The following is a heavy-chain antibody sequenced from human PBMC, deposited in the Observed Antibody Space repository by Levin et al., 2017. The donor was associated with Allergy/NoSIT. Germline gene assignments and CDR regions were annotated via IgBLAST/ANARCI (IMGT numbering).Heavy chain of an antibody. V-gene: IGHV7-4-1*02. Sequence: ASVKVSCKASGYTFTSYAMNWVRQAPGQGLEWMGWINTNTGNPTYAQGFTGRFVFSLDTSVSTAYLQISSLKAEDTAVYYCARDALSAVQLWDYQKAYYFDYWGQGTLVTVSS. CDR3: ARDALSAVQLWDYQKAYYFDY. CDR1: GYTFTSYA. CDR2: INTNTGNP. J-gene: IGHJ4*02. D-gene: IGHD5-18*01.